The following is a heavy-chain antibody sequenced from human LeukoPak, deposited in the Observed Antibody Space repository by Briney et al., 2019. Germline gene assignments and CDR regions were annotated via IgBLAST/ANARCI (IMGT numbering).Heavy chain of an antibody. CDR3: AGASIAAASGAFDI. CDR2: INPNSGGT. V-gene: IGHV1-2*04. Sequence: ASVKVSCKASGYTFTGYYMYWVRQAPGQGLEWMGWINPNSGGTNYAQKFQGWVTMTRDTSISTAYMELSRLRSDDTAVYYCAGASIAAASGAFDIWGQGTMVTVSS. CDR1: GYTFTGYY. J-gene: IGHJ3*02. D-gene: IGHD6-13*01.